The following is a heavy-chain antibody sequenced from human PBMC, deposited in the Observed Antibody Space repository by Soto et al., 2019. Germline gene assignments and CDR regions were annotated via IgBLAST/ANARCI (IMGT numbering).Heavy chain of an antibody. CDR2: INAGKGNT. D-gene: IGHD6-19*01. J-gene: IGHJ6*02. Sequence: QVQLAQSGAEVKKPGASVKVSCKASGYTFTNYAMHWVRQAPGQRLEWMGWINAGKGNTKYSQKFQGRVTITRDTSANTAYMELSSLTSEDTAVYYCARAPRIPVAPPYYYDMDVWGQGTTVTVSS. CDR1: GYTFTNYA. CDR3: ARAPRIPVAPPYYYDMDV. V-gene: IGHV1-3*01.